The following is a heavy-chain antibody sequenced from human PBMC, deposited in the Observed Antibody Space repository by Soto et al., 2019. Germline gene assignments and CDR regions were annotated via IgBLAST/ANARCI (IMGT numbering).Heavy chain of an antibody. D-gene: IGHD3-3*01. CDR1: GYTFTSYG. J-gene: IGHJ4*02. CDR2: ISAYNGNT. Sequence: GASVKVSCKASGYTFTSYGISWVRQAPGQGLEWMGWISAYNGNTNYAQKLQGRVTMTTDTSTSTAYMELRSLRSDDTAVYYCARDTSITIFGVVIPFDYRGQGTLVTVSS. CDR3: ARDTSITIFGVVIPFDY. V-gene: IGHV1-18*01.